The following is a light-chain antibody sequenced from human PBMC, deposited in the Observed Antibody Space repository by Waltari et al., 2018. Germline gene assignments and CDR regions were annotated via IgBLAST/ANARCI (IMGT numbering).Light chain of an antibody. CDR1: QSISGY. J-gene: IGKJ2*03. V-gene: IGKV1-5*03. Sequence: DIQMTQSPSTLSASVGDRVTITCRASQSISGYLAWYQQKPGKAPQLLIYSASILHTGVPSRFSGSGSGTEFTLTISGLQPDEFASYYCQQYSRFYSFGQGTNLEIK. CDR2: SAS. CDR3: QQYSRFYS.